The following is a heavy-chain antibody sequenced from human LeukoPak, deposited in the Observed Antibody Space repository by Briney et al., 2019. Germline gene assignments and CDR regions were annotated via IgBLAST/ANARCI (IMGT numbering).Heavy chain of an antibody. V-gene: IGHV4-34*01. CDR1: GGSFSGYY. Sequence: PSETLSLTCAVYGGSFSGYYWSGIRQPPGKGLEWIGEINHSGSTNYNPSLKSRFTISVDTSKNQFSLKLSSVTAADTAVYYCARGRWFDPWGQGTLVTVSS. J-gene: IGHJ5*02. CDR3: ARGRWFDP. CDR2: INHSGST.